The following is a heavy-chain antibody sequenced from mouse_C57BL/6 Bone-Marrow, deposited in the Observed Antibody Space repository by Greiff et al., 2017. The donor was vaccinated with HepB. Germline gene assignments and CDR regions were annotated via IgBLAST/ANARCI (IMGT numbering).Heavy chain of an antibody. CDR2: IYPGDGDT. D-gene: IGHD2-4*01. V-gene: IGHV1-82*01. CDR3: ARAYYDYDYWYFDV. CDR1: GYAFSSSW. J-gene: IGHJ1*03. Sequence: VQLQQSGPELVKPGASVKISCKASGYAFSSSWMNWVKQRPGKGLEWIGRIYPGDGDTNYNGKFKGKATLTADKSSSTAYMQLSSLTSEDSAVYFCARAYYDYDYWYFDVWGTGTTVTVSS.